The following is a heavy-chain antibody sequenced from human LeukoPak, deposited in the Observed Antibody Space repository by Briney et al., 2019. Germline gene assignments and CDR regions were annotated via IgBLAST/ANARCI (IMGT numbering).Heavy chain of an antibody. CDR2: ISSSGSTI. CDR1: GFTFSSYE. CDR3: ARYGEMAKGFDY. J-gene: IGHJ4*02. Sequence: GGSLRLSCAASGFTFSSYEMNWVRQAPGKGLEWVSYISSSGSTIYYADSVKGRFTISRDNAKNSLYLQMNSLRAEDTAVYYCARYGEMAKGFDYWGQGTLVTVSS. D-gene: IGHD5-24*01. V-gene: IGHV3-48*03.